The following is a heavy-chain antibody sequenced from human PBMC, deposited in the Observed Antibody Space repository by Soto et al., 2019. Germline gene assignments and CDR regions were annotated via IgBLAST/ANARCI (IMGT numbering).Heavy chain of an antibody. Sequence: QVQLQQWGAGLLKPSETLSLTCAVYGGSFSGYYWSWIRQPPGKGLEWIGEINHSGSTNYNPSLKSRVTISVDTSKNQFSLKLSSVTAADTAVYYCARGSLTTMVRGINWFDPWGQGTLVTVSS. CDR3: ARGSLTTMVRGINWFDP. CDR2: INHSGST. V-gene: IGHV4-34*01. CDR1: GGSFSGYY. J-gene: IGHJ5*02. D-gene: IGHD3-10*01.